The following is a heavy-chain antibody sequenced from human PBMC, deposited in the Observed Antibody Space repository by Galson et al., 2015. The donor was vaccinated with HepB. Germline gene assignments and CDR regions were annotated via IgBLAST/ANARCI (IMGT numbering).Heavy chain of an antibody. Sequence: SLRLSCAASGFTFSSYAMSWVRQAPGKGLEWVSAISGSGGSTYYADSVKGRFTISRDNSKNTLYLQMNSLRAEDTAVYYCAKVGLGMITFGGVIVSFDYWGQGTLVTVSS. J-gene: IGHJ4*02. D-gene: IGHD3-16*02. V-gene: IGHV3-23*01. CDR3: AKVGLGMITFGGVIVSFDY. CDR2: ISGSGGST. CDR1: GFTFSSYA.